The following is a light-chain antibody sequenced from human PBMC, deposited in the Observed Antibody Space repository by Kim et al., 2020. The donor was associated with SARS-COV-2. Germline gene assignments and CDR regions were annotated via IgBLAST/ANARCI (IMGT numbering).Light chain of an antibody. Sequence: ASVGDRVTITCQASQDIERYLKWCQQKPGKAPKLLIYDASNLEFGVPSRFSGSGSGTHFSFTITSLHPEDVATYYCQQSDKLPLTFGPGTKVDIK. CDR3: QQSDKLPLT. CDR2: DAS. CDR1: QDIERY. V-gene: IGKV1-33*01. J-gene: IGKJ3*01.